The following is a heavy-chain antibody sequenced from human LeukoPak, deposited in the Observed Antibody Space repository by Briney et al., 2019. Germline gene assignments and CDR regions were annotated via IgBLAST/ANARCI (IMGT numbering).Heavy chain of an antibody. Sequence: SETLSLTCAVYGGSFSGYYWSWIRQPPGKGLEWIGEINHSGSTNYNPSLKSRVTISVDTSKNQFSLKLSSVTAADTAVYYCASGPSYYDSSGSLYYFDYWGQGTLVTVSS. V-gene: IGHV4-34*01. CDR3: ASGPSYYDSSGSLYYFDY. J-gene: IGHJ4*02. CDR2: INHSGST. CDR1: GGSFSGYY. D-gene: IGHD3-22*01.